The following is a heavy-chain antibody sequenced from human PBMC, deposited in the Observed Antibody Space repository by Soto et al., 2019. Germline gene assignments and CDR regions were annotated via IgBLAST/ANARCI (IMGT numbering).Heavy chain of an antibody. CDR3: ARQSGGYYYYGMDV. V-gene: IGHV4-59*08. J-gene: IGHJ6*02. Sequence: QVQLQESGPGLVKPSETLSLTCTVSGGSISTYYWSWIRQPPGKGLEWIGYIYYSGGTNYSPSLAIRVTISVDTSKNQFSLKLSSATAADTAVYYCARQSGGYYYYGMDVWGQGTTVTVSS. CDR1: GGSISTYY. CDR2: IYYSGGT. D-gene: IGHD1-26*01.